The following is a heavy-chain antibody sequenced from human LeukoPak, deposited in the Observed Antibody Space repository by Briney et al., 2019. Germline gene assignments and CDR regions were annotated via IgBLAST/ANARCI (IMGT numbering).Heavy chain of an antibody. CDR1: GGSISSYY. V-gene: IGHV4-59*01. Sequence: PSETLSLTCTVSGGSISSYYWSWIRQPPGKGLEWLGYIYYSGSTNYNPSLKSRVTISVDTSKNQFSLKLSSVTAADTAVYYCARASGLLWFGELLVYFDYWGQGTLVTVSS. D-gene: IGHD3-10*01. J-gene: IGHJ4*02. CDR3: ARASGLLWFGELLVYFDY. CDR2: IYYSGST.